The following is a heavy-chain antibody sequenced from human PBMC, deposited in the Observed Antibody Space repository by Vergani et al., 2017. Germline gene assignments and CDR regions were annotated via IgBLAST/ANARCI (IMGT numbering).Heavy chain of an antibody. Sequence: QVQLQESGPGLVKPSETLSLTCAVSGYSISSGYYWGWIRQPPGKGLEWIGSIYHSGSTYYNPSLKSRVTISVDTSKNQFSLKLSSVTAADTAVYYCARQRLVVVAAGNWFDPWGQGTLVTVSS. J-gene: IGHJ5*02. V-gene: IGHV4-38-2*01. CDR1: GYSISSGYY. CDR2: IYHSGST. D-gene: IGHD2-15*01. CDR3: ARQRLVVVAAGNWFDP.